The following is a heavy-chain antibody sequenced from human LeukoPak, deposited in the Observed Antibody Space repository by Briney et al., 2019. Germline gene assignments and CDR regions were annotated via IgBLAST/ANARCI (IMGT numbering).Heavy chain of an antibody. CDR1: GLTLSNAW. CDR2: IKSKTDGGTT. D-gene: IGHD3-10*01. J-gene: IGHJ6*03. Sequence: GGSLRLSCAASGLTLSNAWVSWVRQAPGKGREWVGRIKSKTDGGTTDYAAPVKGSFNISRDDYKNTLYLQLNSLKTEDTAVYYCSARPHYYASGSYYNLVIGYYYYYYMNVWGKGTTGTVS. CDR3: SARPHYYASGSYYNLVIGYYYYYYMNV. V-gene: IGHV3-15*01.